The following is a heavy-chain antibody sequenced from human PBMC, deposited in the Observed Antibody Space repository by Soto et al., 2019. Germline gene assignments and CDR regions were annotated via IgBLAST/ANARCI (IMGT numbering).Heavy chain of an antibody. Sequence: QIALKESGPTLVKPTQTLTLTCTFSGISLTTSGEGVGWVRQPPGKGLEWVGLVYGDGDKRYLTSLKSRLTITKDTSKNQVVLTMTNMDPVDTGTYFCAHNIGGDYVYGFDFWGQGTKVTVSS. D-gene: IGHD3-16*01. J-gene: IGHJ3*01. V-gene: IGHV2-5*02. CDR3: AHNIGGDYVYGFDF. CDR2: VYGDGDK. CDR1: GISLTTSGEG.